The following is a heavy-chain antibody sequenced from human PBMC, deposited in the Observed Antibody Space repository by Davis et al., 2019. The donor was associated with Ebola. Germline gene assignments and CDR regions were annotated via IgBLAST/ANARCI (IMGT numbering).Heavy chain of an antibody. Sequence: PGGSLRLSCAASGFTFSSYAMHWVRQAPGKGLEWVAVISYDGSNKYYADSVKGRFTISRDNSKNTLYLQMNSLRAEDTAVYYCARDKRYCSSTSCYTRNYYYYGMDVWGQGTTVTVSS. CDR1: GFTFSSYA. CDR3: ARDKRYCSSTSCYTRNYYYYGMDV. J-gene: IGHJ6*02. D-gene: IGHD2-2*02. V-gene: IGHV3-30-3*01. CDR2: ISYDGSNK.